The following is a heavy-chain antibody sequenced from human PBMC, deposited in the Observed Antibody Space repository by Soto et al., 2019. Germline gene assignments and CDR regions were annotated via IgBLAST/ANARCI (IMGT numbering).Heavy chain of an antibody. CDR2: ISFDGGDK. CDR1: GFTFSNYG. Sequence: SLRLSCAASGFTFSNYGMHWVRRDPGKGLEWVAVISFDGGDKKSADSVKGRFTISRDNSKNTLYLQMNSLRAEDTAVYYCAKDSGRGSADYFFDYWGRGTLVTVSS. V-gene: IGHV3-30*18. CDR3: AKDSGRGSADYFFDY. D-gene: IGHD3-10*01. J-gene: IGHJ4*02.